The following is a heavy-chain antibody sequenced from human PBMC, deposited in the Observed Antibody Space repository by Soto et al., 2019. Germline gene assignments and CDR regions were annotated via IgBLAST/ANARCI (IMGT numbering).Heavy chain of an antibody. Sequence: SETLSLTCAVYGGSFSGYYWSWIRHPPGKGLEWIGEINHSGSTNYNPSLKSRVTISVDTSKNQFSLKLSSVTAADTAVYYCASYYDILSGYYCDWFDPWGQGTLVTVSS. D-gene: IGHD3-9*01. V-gene: IGHV4-34*01. CDR3: ASYYDILSGYYCDWFDP. CDR1: GGSFSGYY. CDR2: INHSGST. J-gene: IGHJ5*02.